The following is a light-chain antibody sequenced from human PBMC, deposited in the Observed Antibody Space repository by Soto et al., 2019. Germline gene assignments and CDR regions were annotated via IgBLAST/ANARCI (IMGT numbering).Light chain of an antibody. J-gene: IGKJ1*01. Sequence: EIVMTQSPATLSVSPGERATLSCRASQSVSSXXAWYQQEPGQAPRLLIYGASTRATGIPARFSGSGSGTEFXXXXXSXXXEDFAVYYCQQYNNWPPWTFGQGTKVEIK. V-gene: IGKV3D-15*01. CDR3: QQYNNWPPWT. CDR1: QSVSSX. CDR2: GAS.